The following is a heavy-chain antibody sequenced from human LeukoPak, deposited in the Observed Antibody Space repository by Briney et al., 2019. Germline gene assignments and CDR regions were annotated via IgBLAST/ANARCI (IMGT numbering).Heavy chain of an antibody. V-gene: IGHV3-23*01. CDR1: GFTFSNFA. CDR3: AKDTLLLLY. D-gene: IGHD3-22*01. CDR2: ISGSGGDT. J-gene: IGHJ4*02. Sequence: GGSLRLSCAASGFTFSNFAMSWVRQAPGKGLEWVSAISGSGGDTYYADSVKGRFTISRDNAKSTLYLQMNSLRAEDTAIYYCAKDTLLLLYWGQGTLVTVSS.